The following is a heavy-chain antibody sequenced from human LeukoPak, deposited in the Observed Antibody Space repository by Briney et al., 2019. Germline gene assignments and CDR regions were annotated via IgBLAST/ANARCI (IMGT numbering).Heavy chain of an antibody. CDR2: INSDGTST. J-gene: IGHJ4*02. CDR1: GFTFSSYW. Sequence: GGALRVSCAASGFTFSSYWMHWVREAPGKGLVCVSRINSDGTSTSYADFVQGRFTISSDNAKNTLSLQMNSLRAEDTAVYYCARDPSEWELPMDCWGQGTLVTVSS. CDR3: ARDPSEWELPMDC. D-gene: IGHD1-26*01. V-gene: IGHV3-74*01.